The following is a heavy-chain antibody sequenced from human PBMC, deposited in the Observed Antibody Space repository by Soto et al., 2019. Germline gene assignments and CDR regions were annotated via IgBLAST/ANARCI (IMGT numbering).Heavy chain of an antibody. D-gene: IGHD3-10*01. CDR3: ARDFYGSGSTRGY. CDR2: ISSSSSYT. CDR1: GFTFSDYY. Sequence: GGSLRLSCAASGFTFSDYYMSWIRQAPGKGLEWVSYISSSSSYTNYADSVKGRFTISRDNAKNSLYLQMNSLRAEDTAVYYCARDFYGSGSTRGYWGQGTLVTVSS. V-gene: IGHV3-11*06. J-gene: IGHJ4*02.